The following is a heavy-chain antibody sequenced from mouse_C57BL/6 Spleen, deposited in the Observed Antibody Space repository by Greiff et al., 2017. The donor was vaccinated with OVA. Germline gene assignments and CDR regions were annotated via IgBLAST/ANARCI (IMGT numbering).Heavy chain of an antibody. CDR2: ISDGGSYT. CDR3: ARDRELERGYAMDY. V-gene: IGHV5-4*01. J-gene: IGHJ4*01. Sequence: EVQLVESGGGLVKPGGSLKLSCAASGFTFSSYAMSWVRQTPEKRLEWVATISDGGSYTYYPDNVKGRFTISRDNAKNNLYLQMSHLKSEDTAMYYCARDRELERGYAMDYWGQGTSVTVSS. D-gene: IGHD1-3*01. CDR1: GFTFSSYA.